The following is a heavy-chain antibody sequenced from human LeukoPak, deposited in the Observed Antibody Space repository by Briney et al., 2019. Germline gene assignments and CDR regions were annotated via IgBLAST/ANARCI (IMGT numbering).Heavy chain of an antibody. V-gene: IGHV4-34*01. CDR1: GGSFSNYY. CDR2: IKQSENT. Sequence: ASETLSLTCAAYGGSFSNYYWSWIRQPPGKGLEWIGEIKQSENTNYNPSLKSRVTISIDPSKNQISLKLNSVTAADTAVYFCAREGLRNAYNPLGYWGQGTLVTVSS. CDR3: AREGLRNAYNPLGY. D-gene: IGHD5-24*01. J-gene: IGHJ4*02.